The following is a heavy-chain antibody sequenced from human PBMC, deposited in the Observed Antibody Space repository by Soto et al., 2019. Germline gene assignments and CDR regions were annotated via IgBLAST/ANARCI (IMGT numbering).Heavy chain of an antibody. J-gene: IGHJ4*02. Sequence: VQLLESGGGLVQPGGSLRLSCAVSGFTFGEYPMHWVRQAPGEGGEWVSDISGSGDSARYADSVRGRFTISRDNSRNTLYLQMNSLRVDDTAVYYCGKERRGSGWSVCNYWGQGTLVTVSS. V-gene: IGHV3-23*01. CDR2: ISGSGDSA. D-gene: IGHD6-19*01. CDR3: GKERRGSGWSVCNY. CDR1: GFTFGEYP.